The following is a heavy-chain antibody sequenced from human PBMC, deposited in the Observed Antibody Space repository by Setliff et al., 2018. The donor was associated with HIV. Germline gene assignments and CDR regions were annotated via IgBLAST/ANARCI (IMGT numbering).Heavy chain of an antibody. CDR2: IKQDGSEK. CDR3: ARVGSGSYYIFDY. J-gene: IGHJ4*02. CDR1: GFTFSSYW. D-gene: IGHD3-10*01. V-gene: IGHV3-7*01. Sequence: GGSLRLSCAASGFTFSSYWMSWVRQAPGKGLEWVANIKQDGSEKYYVDSVKGRFTISRDNAKNSLYLQMNSLRAEDTAVYYCARVGSGSYYIFDYWGQGTLVTVSS.